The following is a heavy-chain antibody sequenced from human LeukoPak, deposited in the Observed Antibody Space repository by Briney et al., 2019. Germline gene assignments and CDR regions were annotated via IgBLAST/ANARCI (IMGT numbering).Heavy chain of an antibody. CDR1: GGSISSGSYY. CDR3: ARVILGTVGDY. V-gene: IGHV4-61*02. J-gene: IGHJ4*02. CDR2: IYTSGST. D-gene: IGHD4-23*01. Sequence: SETLSLTCTVSGGSISSGSYYWSWIRQPAGKGLEWIGRIYTSGSTNYNPSLKSRVTISVDTSKNQFSLKLSSVTAADTAVYYCARVILGTVGDYWGQGTLVTVSS.